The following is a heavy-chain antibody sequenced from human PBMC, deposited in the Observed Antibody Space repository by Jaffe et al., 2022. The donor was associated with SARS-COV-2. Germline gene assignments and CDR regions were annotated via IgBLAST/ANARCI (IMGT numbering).Heavy chain of an antibody. V-gene: IGHV3-30*18. D-gene: IGHD2-8*01. Sequence: QVQLVESGGGVVQPGRSLRLSCAASGFTFSSYGMHWVRQAPGKGLEWVAVISYDGSNKYYADSVKGRFTISRDNSKNTLYLQMNSLRAEDTAVYYCAKETPSVSDAFDIWGQGTMVTVSS. J-gene: IGHJ3*02. CDR3: AKETPSVSDAFDI. CDR2: ISYDGSNK. CDR1: GFTFSSYG.